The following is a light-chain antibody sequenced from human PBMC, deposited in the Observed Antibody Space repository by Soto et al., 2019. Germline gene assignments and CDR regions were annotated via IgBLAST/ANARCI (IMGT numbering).Light chain of an antibody. CDR1: QSVSSY. Sequence: XXAXXXLSPGXRATLSCRXSQSVSSYLAWYQQKPGQAPRLLIYDASNRATGIPARFSGSGSGTDFTLTISSLEPEDFAVYYCQQRSNWPLTFGGGTKVEIK. CDR3: QQRSNWPLT. J-gene: IGKJ4*01. CDR2: DAS. V-gene: IGKV3-11*01.